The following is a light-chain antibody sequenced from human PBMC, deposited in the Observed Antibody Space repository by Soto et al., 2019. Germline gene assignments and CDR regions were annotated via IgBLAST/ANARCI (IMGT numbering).Light chain of an antibody. J-gene: IGKJ1*01. CDR2: DAA. V-gene: IGKV1-9*01. CDR1: PAIASF. Sequence: IQLTQSPSSLSASVGDRVTITCRASPAIASFLAWYQQKPGTAPKLLIYDAATLQSGVRSRFSGSRSGTEYTPTIGSLQPEDFATYYCQQLNGSPWTFGQGTKVDIK. CDR3: QQLNGSPWT.